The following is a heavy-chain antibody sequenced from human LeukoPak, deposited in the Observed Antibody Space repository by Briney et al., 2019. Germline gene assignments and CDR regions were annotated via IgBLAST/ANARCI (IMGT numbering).Heavy chain of an antibody. J-gene: IGHJ6*02. D-gene: IGHD6-19*01. Sequence: PGGSLRLSCAASGFTFSSYDMSWVRQAPGKGLEWVSAISGSGGSTYYADSVKGRFTISRDNSKSTLYLQMNSLRAEDTAVYYCAKARPKSSGWSYYYYGMDVWGQGTTVTVSS. CDR2: ISGSGGST. CDR3: AKARPKSSGWSYYYYGMDV. CDR1: GFTFSSYD. V-gene: IGHV3-23*01.